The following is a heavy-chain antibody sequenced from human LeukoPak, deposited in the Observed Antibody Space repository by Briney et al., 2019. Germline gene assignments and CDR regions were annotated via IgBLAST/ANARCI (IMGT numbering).Heavy chain of an antibody. Sequence: GASVKVSCKASGGTFSSYAISWVRQAPGKGLEWVSALSSSGGSTYYADSVKGRFTISREISKNTLYLQMDSLRDEDTAVYYCAKQRTGSCYSCFDYWGQGTLVTVSS. V-gene: IGHV3-23*01. CDR2: LSSSGGST. CDR3: AKQRTGSCYSCFDY. J-gene: IGHJ4*02. D-gene: IGHD2-15*01. CDR1: GGTFSSYA.